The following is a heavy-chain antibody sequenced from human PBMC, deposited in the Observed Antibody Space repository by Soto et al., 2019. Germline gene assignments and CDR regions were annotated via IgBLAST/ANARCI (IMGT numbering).Heavy chain of an antibody. J-gene: IGHJ5*02. Sequence: QVQLVQSGAEVKKPGASVKVSCKASGYTFTGYYMHWVRQAPGQGLEWMGWINPNSGGTNHAQKFQGRVTMTRDTSISTAYMELSRLRSDDTAVYYWARVVTIFGVPLKSGNWFDPWGQGTLVTVSS. CDR1: GYTFTGYY. CDR3: ARVVTIFGVPLKSGNWFDP. D-gene: IGHD3-3*01. CDR2: INPNSGGT. V-gene: IGHV1-2*02.